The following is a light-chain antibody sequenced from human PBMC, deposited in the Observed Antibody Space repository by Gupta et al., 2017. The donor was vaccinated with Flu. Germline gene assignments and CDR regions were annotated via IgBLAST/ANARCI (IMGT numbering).Light chain of an antibody. CDR3: QQYSNSSYS. V-gene: IGKV3-20*01. CDR1: QSVSSSY. Sequence: EIVLTQSPGTLSLSPGERATLSCRASQSVSSSYLAWYQQKPGQAPRLLIYVASSRATGIPDRFSGSGSGTDFTLTISRLDPDDFAVYYCQQYSNSSYSFGQGTELEIK. CDR2: VAS. J-gene: IGKJ2*03.